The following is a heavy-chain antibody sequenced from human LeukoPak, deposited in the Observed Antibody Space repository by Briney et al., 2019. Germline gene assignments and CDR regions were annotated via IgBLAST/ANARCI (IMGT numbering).Heavy chain of an antibody. D-gene: IGHD2-2*01. V-gene: IGHV4-39*01. J-gene: IGHJ6*03. CDR3: ARSDCSSTSCPHAGYYYYMDV. CDR2: IYYSGST. CDR1: GGSISSSSYY. Sequence: SETLSLTCTVSGGSISSSSYYWGCIRQPPGKGLEWVGSIYYSGSTYYNPSLKSRVTISVDTSKNQFSLKLSSVTAADTAVYYCARSDCSSTSCPHAGYYYYMDVWGKGTTVTVPS.